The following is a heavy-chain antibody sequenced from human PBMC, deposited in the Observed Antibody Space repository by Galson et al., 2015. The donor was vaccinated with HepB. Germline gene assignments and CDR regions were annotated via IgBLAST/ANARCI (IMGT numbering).Heavy chain of an antibody. CDR3: ARDFSADYDILTGYYTGYGMDV. CDR1: GYTFTSYY. V-gene: IGHV1-46*01. D-gene: IGHD3-9*01. Sequence: SVKVSCKASGYTFTSYYMHWVRQAPGQGLEWMGIINPSGGSTSYAQKFQGRVTMTRDTSTSTAYMELSSLRSEDTAVYYCARDFSADYDILTGYYTGYGMDVWGQGTTVTVSS. CDR2: INPSGGST. J-gene: IGHJ6*02.